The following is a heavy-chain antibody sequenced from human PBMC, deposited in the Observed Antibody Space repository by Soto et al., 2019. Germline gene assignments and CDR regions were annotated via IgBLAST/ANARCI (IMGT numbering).Heavy chain of an antibody. D-gene: IGHD1-1*01. V-gene: IGHV3-30*18. CDR2: ISYNGKNE. CDR3: AKDRNYIAIVEMATTGMDV. CDR1: GFTFRNHG. J-gene: IGHJ6*02. Sequence: QAQLVESGGGAVQPGRSLRLSCVASGFTFRNHGMHWVRQAPGKGLEWVAVISYNGKNEHYADSLKDRFTISRDNSKNTVFLQMNSLTPEDTAVYYCAKDRNYIAIVEMATTGMDVWGQGTTVTVSS.